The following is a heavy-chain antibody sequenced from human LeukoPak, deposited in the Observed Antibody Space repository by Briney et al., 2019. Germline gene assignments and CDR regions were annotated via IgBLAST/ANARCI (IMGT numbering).Heavy chain of an antibody. CDR2: IYYSGST. Sequence: PSETLSLTCTVSGGSISSYYWSWIRQPPGKGLGCIGYIYYSGSTNYNPSLKSRVTISVDTSKNQFSLKLSSVTAADTAVYYCARVTSSYDAFDIWGQGTMVTVSS. CDR1: GGSISSYY. CDR3: ARVTSSYDAFDI. J-gene: IGHJ3*02. V-gene: IGHV4-59*08. D-gene: IGHD2-2*01.